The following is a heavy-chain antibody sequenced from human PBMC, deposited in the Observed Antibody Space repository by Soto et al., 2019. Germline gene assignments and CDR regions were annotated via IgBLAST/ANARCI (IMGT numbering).Heavy chain of an antibody. CDR3: AREQIGVAGSTYDY. CDR1: GFTFSMYG. Sequence: GGSLRLSCAASGFTFSMYGMHWVRQAPGKGLDWVALIWYDGSRTYYAESVKGRFTISRDNSNNTLFLQMNSLRVEDTAVYYCAREQIGVAGSTYDYWGQGTLVTVS. D-gene: IGHD6-19*01. CDR2: IWYDGSRT. V-gene: IGHV3-33*01. J-gene: IGHJ4*02.